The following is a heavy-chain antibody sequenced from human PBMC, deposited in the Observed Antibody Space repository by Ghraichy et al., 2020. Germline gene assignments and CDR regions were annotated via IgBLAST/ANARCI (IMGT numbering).Heavy chain of an antibody. D-gene: IGHD6-13*01. CDR1: GGSISSYY. Sequence: SETLSLTCTVSGGSISSYYWSWIRQPPGKGLEWIGYIYYSGSTNYNPSLKSRVTISVDTSKNQFSLKLSSVTAADTAVYYCARGSGQQQLLIYYYMDVWGKGTTVTVSS. V-gene: IGHV4-59*01. CDR3: ARGSGQQQLLIYYYMDV. CDR2: IYYSGST. J-gene: IGHJ6*03.